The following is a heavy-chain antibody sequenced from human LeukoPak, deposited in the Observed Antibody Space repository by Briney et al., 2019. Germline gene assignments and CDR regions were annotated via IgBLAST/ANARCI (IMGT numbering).Heavy chain of an antibody. CDR3: ARRVSSGVEY. J-gene: IGHJ4*02. CDR1: GGSLSSYY. D-gene: IGHD6-19*01. CDR2: IYYSGST. Sequence: SETLSLTCAVYGGSLSSYYWGWIRQPPGKGLEWIGSIYYSGSTYYNPSLKSRVTISVDTSKNQFSLKLSSVTAADTAVYYCARRVSSGVEYWGQGTLVTVSS. V-gene: IGHV4-39*01.